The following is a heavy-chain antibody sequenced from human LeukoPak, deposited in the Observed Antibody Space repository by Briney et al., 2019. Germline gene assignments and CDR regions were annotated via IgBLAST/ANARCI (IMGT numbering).Heavy chain of an antibody. CDR2: INHSGGT. Sequence: SETLSLTCAVYGGSFSGYYWSWIRQPPGKGLEWIGEINHSGGTNYNPSLKSRVTISVDTSKNQFSLKLSSVTAADTAVYYCARGHSISTIFGVLDYFDYWGQGTLVTVSS. CDR3: ARGHSISTIFGVLDYFDY. CDR1: GGSFSGYY. J-gene: IGHJ4*02. D-gene: IGHD3-3*01. V-gene: IGHV4-34*01.